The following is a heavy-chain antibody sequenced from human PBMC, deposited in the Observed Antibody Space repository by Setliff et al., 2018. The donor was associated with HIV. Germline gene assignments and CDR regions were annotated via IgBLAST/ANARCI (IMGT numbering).Heavy chain of an antibody. V-gene: IGHV4-59*11. CDR3: GRAPPSSNWASFDY. CDR2: IYPSAST. D-gene: IGHD1-1*01. J-gene: IGHJ4*02. CDR1: GGSISGHY. Sequence: PSETLSLTCTVSGGSISGHYCSWIRQPTGKGLEWIGYIYPSASTHYNPSLKSRVTISLDTSKNQFSLKLSSVTAADTAVYYCGRAPPSSNWASFDYWGQGTLVTV.